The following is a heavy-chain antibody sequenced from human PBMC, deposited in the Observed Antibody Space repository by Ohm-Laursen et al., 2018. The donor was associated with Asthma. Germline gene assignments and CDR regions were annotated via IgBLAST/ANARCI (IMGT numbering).Heavy chain of an antibody. D-gene: IGHD6-13*01. CDR2: ISYDGSNK. CDR1: GFTFSSYG. CDR3: ARGLSPRIAAAGTLDY. V-gene: IGHV3-30*03. J-gene: IGHJ4*02. Sequence: SLRLSCSASGFTFSSYGMHWVRQAPGKGLEWVAVISYDGSNKYYADSVKGRFTISRDNSKNTLYLQMNSLRPEDTAVYYCARGLSPRIAAAGTLDYWGQGTLVTVSS.